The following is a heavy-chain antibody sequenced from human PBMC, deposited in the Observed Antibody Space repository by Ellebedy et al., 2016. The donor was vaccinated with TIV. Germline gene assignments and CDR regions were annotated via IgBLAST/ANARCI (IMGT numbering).Heavy chain of an antibody. D-gene: IGHD3-22*01. CDR3: ARIRRDNNYYDSPWAFDF. J-gene: IGHJ3*01. CDR2: IYYSGTT. CDR1: GGSMISYY. V-gene: IGHV4-59*01. Sequence: SETLSLTCTVSGGSMISYYWGWIRQPPGKRLEWIAYIYYSGTTKYNPSLKSRVTISADTSKNQFSLKLNSVTAADTAVYYCARIRRDNNYYDSPWAFDFWGQGTMVTVSS.